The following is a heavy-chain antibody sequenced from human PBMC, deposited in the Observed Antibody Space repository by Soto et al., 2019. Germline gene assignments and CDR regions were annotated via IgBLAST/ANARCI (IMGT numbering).Heavy chain of an antibody. CDR3: ARELLYYGSGTVKWGNYYYYGMDV. V-gene: IGHV3-33*01. CDR1: GFTFSSYG. Sequence: GGSLRLSCAASGFTFSSYGMHWVRQAPGKGLEWVAVIWYDGSNKYYADSVKGRFTISRDNSKNTLYLQMNSLRAEDTAVYYCARELLYYGSGTVKWGNYYYYGMDVWGQGTTVTVSS. CDR2: IWYDGSNK. J-gene: IGHJ6*02. D-gene: IGHD3-10*01.